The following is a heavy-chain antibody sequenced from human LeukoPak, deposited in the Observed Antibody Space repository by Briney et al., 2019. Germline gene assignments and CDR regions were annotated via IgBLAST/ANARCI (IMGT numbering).Heavy chain of an antibody. CDR2: INPSGGGT. CDR1: GYTFTKYY. CDR3: ARGAPVRFDFSSGLTALFDP. Sequence: GASVKVSCKASGYTFTKYYVHWVRQAPGQGLEWMGIINPSGGGTNYAQKFQGRVTMTRDTSTSTVYMELSSLRSEDTAVYFCARGAPVRFDFSSGLTALFDPWGQGTLVPVSS. V-gene: IGHV1-46*01. J-gene: IGHJ5*02. D-gene: IGHD3-3*01.